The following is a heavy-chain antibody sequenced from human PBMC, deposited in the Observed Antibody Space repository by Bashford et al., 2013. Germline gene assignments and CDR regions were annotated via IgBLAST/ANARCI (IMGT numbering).Heavy chain of an antibody. CDR3: AREGGSYSTFDY. CDR1: GGTFSSYA. J-gene: IGHJ4*02. Sequence: SVKVSCKASGGTFSSYAISWVRQAPGQGLEWMGGIIPIFGTANYAQKFQGRVTITADESTSTAYMELSSLRSEDTAVYYCAREGGSYSTFDYVGQGTLVTVSS. CDR2: IIPIFGTA. D-gene: IGHD1-26*01. V-gene: IGHV1-69*13.